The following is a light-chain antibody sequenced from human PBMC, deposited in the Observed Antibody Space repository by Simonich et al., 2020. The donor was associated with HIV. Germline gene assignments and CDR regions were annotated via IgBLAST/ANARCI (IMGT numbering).Light chain of an antibody. CDR2: DAS. V-gene: IGKV1-9*01. CDR3: QEVITYPIT. CDR1: QGITNY. J-gene: IGKJ5*01. Sequence: DIQLTQSPSFLSASVGDRVTITCRANQGITNYLAWYQQKPGKAPKLLIYDASTLQSGVPSRFSGSGSGTEFTLTISSLQPEDFATYYCQEVITYPITFGQGTRLEIK.